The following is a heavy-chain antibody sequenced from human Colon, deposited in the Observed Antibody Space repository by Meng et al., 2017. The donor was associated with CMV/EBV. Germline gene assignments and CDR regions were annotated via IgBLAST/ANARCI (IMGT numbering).Heavy chain of an antibody. CDR2: IYYSGST. CDR3: ARNSRYYYYGMDV. D-gene: IGHD2-21*01. Sequence: GSLRLSCTVSGDSISTYHWTWIRQPPGKGLEWIGYIYYSGSTNYNPSLKSRVTISVDTSKNQFSLKLSSVTAADTAVYYCARNSRYYYYGMDVWGQGTTVTVSS. CDR1: GDSISTYH. J-gene: IGHJ6*02. V-gene: IGHV4-59*01.